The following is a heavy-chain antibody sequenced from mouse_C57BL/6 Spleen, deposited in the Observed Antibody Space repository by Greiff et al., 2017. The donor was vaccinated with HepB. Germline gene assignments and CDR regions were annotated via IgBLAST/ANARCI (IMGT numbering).Heavy chain of an antibody. V-gene: IGHV5-12*01. J-gene: IGHJ3*01. D-gene: IGHD2-4*01. Sequence: EVKLVESGGGLVQPGGSLKLSCAASGFTFSDYYMYWVRQTPEKRLEWVAYISNGGGSTYYPDTVKGRFTISRDNAKNTLYLQMSRLKSEDTAMYYCARHDHYDYDVVAYWGQGTLVTVSA. CDR1: GFTFSDYY. CDR3: ARHDHYDYDVVAY. CDR2: ISNGGGST.